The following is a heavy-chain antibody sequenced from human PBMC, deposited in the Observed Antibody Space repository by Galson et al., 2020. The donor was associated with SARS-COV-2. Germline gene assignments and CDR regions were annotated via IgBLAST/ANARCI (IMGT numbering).Heavy chain of an antibody. V-gene: IGHV3-66*02. Sequence: GGSLRLSCAASGFTVSSNYMSWVRQAPGKGLEWVSVIYSGGSTYYADYVKGRFTISSDNSKNSLYLQMNILRAEDTAVYYCARGEGWLQYYYYGMDVWGQGTTVTVSS. J-gene: IGHJ6*02. CDR3: ARGEGWLQYYYYGMDV. D-gene: IGHD5-12*01. CDR2: IYSGGST. CDR1: GFTVSSNY.